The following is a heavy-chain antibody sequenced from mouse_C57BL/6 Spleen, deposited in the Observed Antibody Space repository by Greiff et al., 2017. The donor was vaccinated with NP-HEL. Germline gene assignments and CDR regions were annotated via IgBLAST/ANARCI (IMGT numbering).Heavy chain of an antibody. D-gene: IGHD2-3*01. Sequence: EVQGVESGGGLVKPGGSLKLSCAASGFTFSDYGMHWVRQAPEKGLEWVAYISSGSSTIYYADTVKGRFTISRDNAKNTLFLQMTSLRSEDTAMYYCARPLIYDGYYRDAMDYWGQGTSVTVSS. CDR3: ARPLIYDGYYRDAMDY. CDR2: ISSGSSTI. CDR1: GFTFSDYG. V-gene: IGHV5-17*01. J-gene: IGHJ4*01.